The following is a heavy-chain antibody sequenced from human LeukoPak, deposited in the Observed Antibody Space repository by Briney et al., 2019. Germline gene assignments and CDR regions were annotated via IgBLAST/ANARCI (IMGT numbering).Heavy chain of an antibody. D-gene: IGHD2-2*01. J-gene: IGHJ4*02. CDR3: AKDLDCSSTSCYPDY. V-gene: IGHV3-23*01. CDR1: GFTFSSYA. CDR2: ISGSGGST. Sequence: GGSLRLSCAASGFTFSSYAMGWVRQAPGKGLEWVSAISGSGGSTYYADSVKGRLTISRDSSKNTLYLQMNSLRAEDTAVYYCAKDLDCSSTSCYPDYWGQGTLVTVSS.